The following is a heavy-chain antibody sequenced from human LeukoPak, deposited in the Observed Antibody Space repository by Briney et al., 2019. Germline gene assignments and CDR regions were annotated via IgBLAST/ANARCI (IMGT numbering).Heavy chain of an antibody. J-gene: IGHJ3*02. CDR3: ARGGLLGARDAFDI. CDR2: IYYSGST. V-gene: IGHV4-61*05. Sequence: PSETLSLTCTVSGGSISSSSYYWGWIRQPPGKGLDWIGYIYYSGSTNYNPSLKSRVTISVDTSKNQFSLKLSSVTAADTAVYYCARGGLLGARDAFDIWGQGTMVTVSS. D-gene: IGHD3-16*01. CDR1: GGSISSSSYY.